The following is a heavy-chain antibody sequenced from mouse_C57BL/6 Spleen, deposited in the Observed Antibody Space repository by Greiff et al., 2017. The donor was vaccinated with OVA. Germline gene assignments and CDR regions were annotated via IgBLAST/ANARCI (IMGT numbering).Heavy chain of an antibody. Sequence: QVQLQQSGAELVRPGASVTLSCKASGYTFTDYEMHWVKQTPVPGLEWIGAIDPETGGTAYNQKFKGKAILTADKSSSTAYMELRSLTSEDSAVYYCTRKDYYGSRGYAMDYWGQGTSVTVSS. CDR3: TRKDYYGSRGYAMDY. CDR2: IDPETGGT. V-gene: IGHV1-15*01. D-gene: IGHD1-1*01. J-gene: IGHJ4*01. CDR1: GYTFTDYE.